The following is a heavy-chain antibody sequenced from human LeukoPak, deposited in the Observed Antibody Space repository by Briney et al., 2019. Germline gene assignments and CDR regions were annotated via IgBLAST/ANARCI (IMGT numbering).Heavy chain of an antibody. CDR1: GFTFSNYW. V-gene: IGHV3-74*03. J-gene: IGHJ5*02. Sequence: GGSLRLSCAASGFTFSNYWMHWVRQAPGKGLVWVSRINSDGSATTYADFVKGRFTISRDNAKNTLSLQMNSLRVDDTAMYYCERDYGAWGQGTLVTVST. CDR2: INSDGSAT. CDR3: ERDYGA. D-gene: IGHD4/OR15-4a*01.